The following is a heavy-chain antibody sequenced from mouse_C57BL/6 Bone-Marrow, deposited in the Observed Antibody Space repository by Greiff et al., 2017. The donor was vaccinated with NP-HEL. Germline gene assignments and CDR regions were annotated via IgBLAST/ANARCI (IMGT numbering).Heavy chain of an antibody. V-gene: IGHV1-53*01. CDR3: ARKGGWLLPFYWYFDV. CDR2: INPSNGGT. J-gene: IGHJ1*03. D-gene: IGHD2-3*01. CDR1: GYTFTSYW. Sequence: VQLQQPGTELVKPGASVKLSCKASGYTFTSYWMHWVKQRPGQGLEWIGNINPSNGGTNYNEKFKSKATLTVDKSSSTAYMQLSSLTSEDSAVYYCARKGGWLLPFYWYFDVWGTGTTVTVSS.